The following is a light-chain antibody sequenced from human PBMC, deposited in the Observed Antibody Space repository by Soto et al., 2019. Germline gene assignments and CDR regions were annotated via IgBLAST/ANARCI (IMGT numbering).Light chain of an antibody. CDR2: EVS. Sequence: QSALTQPASVSGSPGQSITISCIGTNSDVGAYKYVSWYQQQPDKAPKLIIYEVSNRPSGVSSRFSGSKSGNTASLTISGLQAEDEGDYYCSSYVGDSAYAFGTGTKVTVL. J-gene: IGLJ1*01. CDR3: SSYVGDSAYA. V-gene: IGLV2-14*01. CDR1: NSDVGAYKY.